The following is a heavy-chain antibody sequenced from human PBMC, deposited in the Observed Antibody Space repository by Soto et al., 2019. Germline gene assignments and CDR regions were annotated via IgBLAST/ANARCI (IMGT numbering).Heavy chain of an antibody. CDR1: GFIFSEST. Sequence: PGGSLRLSCSASGFIFSESTIYWVRQVPGKGLEAISAVSTSGRSTYYADSVKDRFTISRDNSKNTLFLQMGSLRPEDTAIYYFVKPANSLDGVDFDYWGQEPQVTVSS. V-gene: IGHV3-64D*06. J-gene: IGHJ4*01. CDR2: VSTSGRST. CDR3: VKPANSLDGVDFDY. D-gene: IGHD3-16*01.